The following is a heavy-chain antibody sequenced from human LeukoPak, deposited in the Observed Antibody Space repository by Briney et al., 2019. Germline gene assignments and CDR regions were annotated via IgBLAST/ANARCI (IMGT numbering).Heavy chain of an antibody. CDR2: ISSSSSYI. J-gene: IGHJ4*02. V-gene: IGHV3-21*01. D-gene: IGHD1-26*01. Sequence: PGGSLRLSCAASGFTFSSYSMNWVRQAPGKGLEWVSSISSSSSYIYYADSVKGRFTISRDNAKNSLYLQMNSLRAEDTAVYYCARDNGIVGEWDFDYWGQGTLVTVSS. CDR3: ARDNGIVGEWDFDY. CDR1: GFTFSSYS.